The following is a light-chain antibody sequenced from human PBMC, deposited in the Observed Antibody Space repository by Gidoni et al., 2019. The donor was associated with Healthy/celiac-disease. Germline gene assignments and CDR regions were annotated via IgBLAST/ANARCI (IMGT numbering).Light chain of an antibody. CDR2: DAS. Sequence: DIHMTQSPSSLSASVGDRVTITCQASRDITKYLNWYQQKPGKAPKLLIYDASNLQAGVPSRFSGSGSGTHFTFTISSLLPEDFATYYCQQYDNLPYTFGQXTRLEIK. CDR1: RDITKY. J-gene: IGKJ2*01. CDR3: QQYDNLPYT. V-gene: IGKV1-33*01.